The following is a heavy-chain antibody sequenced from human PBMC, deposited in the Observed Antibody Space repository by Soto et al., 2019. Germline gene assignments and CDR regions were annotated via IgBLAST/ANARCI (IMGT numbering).Heavy chain of an antibody. Sequence: EVQLLESGGGLVQPGGSLRLSCAASGFTFSSYAMSWVRQTPGKGLEWVSTLSGSGVTTYYAHSVKGQFTSSRDNSKRTLYMQMNSVRAEDTAVYYCAKYHGTYGPSCIDPLGQGTLVTGSS. CDR1: GFTFSSYA. CDR3: AKYHGTYGPSCIDP. D-gene: IGHD2-15*01. V-gene: IGHV3-23*01. CDR2: LSGSGVTT. J-gene: IGHJ5*02.